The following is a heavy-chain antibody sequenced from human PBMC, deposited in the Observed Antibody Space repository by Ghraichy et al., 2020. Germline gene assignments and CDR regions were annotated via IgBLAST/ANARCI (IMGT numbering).Heavy chain of an antibody. V-gene: IGHV4-31*03. CDR2: IYYSGNT. Sequence: SETLSLTCTVSGGSISSGGYYWSWIRQHPGKGLEWIGCIYYSGNTYYNPSLKSRVTISVDTSKNQFSLKLTSVTAADTAVYYCARDRGYYYGSGSTLGAFDIWGQGTMVTVSS. D-gene: IGHD3-10*01. J-gene: IGHJ3*02. CDR3: ARDRGYYYGSGSTLGAFDI. CDR1: GGSISSGGYY.